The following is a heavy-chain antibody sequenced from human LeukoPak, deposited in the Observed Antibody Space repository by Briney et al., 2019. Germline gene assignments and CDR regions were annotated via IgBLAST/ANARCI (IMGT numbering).Heavy chain of an antibody. CDR3: ATPGLNKLVPYYFDY. V-gene: IGHV3-48*03. D-gene: IGHD1/OR15-1a*01. CDR1: GFSFSSYE. J-gene: IGHJ4*02. Sequence: PGGSLRLSCATSGFSFSSYEMNWVREAPGKGLEWISYISSSGSAMYYADSVKGRFTISRDNAKNSLYLQMDSLRAEDTAVYFCATPGLNKLVPYYFDYWGQGTLVTVSS. CDR2: ISSSGSAM.